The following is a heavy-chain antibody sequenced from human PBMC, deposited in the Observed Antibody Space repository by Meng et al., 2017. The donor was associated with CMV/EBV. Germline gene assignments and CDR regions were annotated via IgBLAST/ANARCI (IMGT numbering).Heavy chain of an antibody. V-gene: IGHV1-69*12. CDR2: IIPIFGTA. CDR1: GGTFSSYA. J-gene: IGHJ2*01. D-gene: IGHD1-20*01. Sequence: QVSLVQCGGEVEKPGSSGELSCKASGGTFSSYAISWVRQAPGQGLEWMGGIIPIFGTANYAQKFQGRVTITADESTSTAYMELSSLRSEDTAVYYCASVTGIGWWYFDLWGRGTLVTVSS. CDR3: ASVTGIGWWYFDL.